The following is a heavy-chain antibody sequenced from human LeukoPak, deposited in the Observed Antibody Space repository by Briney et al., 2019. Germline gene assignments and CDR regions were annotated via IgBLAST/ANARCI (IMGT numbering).Heavy chain of an antibody. CDR1: GFTFDDYA. D-gene: IGHD1-26*01. CDR2: ISWNSGSI. V-gene: IGHV3-9*01. Sequence: PGGSLRLSCTASGFTFDDYAMHWVRQAPGKGLEWVSGISWNSGSIGYADSVKGRFTISRDNAKNSLYLQMNSLRAEDTAVYYCASNGPIVGNDYWGQGTLVTVSS. J-gene: IGHJ4*02. CDR3: ASNGPIVGNDY.